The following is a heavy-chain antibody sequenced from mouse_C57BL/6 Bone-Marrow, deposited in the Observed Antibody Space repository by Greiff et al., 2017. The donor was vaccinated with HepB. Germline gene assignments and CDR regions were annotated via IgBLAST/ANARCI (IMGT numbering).Heavy chain of an antibody. CDR3: AREARGGYSNWYFDV. CDR1: GFTFTDYY. D-gene: IGHD2-3*01. V-gene: IGHV7-3*01. CDR2: IRNKANGYTK. J-gene: IGHJ1*03. Sequence: EVKLVESGGGLVQPGGSLSLSCAASGFTFTDYYMSWVRQPPGKALEWLGFIRNKANGYTKEYSASVKGRFTISRDTSQSILYLQMNALRAEDTAIYYCAREARGGYSNWYFDVWGTGTTVTVSS.